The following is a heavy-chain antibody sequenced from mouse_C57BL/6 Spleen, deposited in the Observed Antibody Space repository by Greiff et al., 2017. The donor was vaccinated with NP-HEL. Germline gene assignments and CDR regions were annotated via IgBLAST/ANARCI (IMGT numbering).Heavy chain of an antibody. V-gene: IGHV1-76*01. D-gene: IGHD2-4*01. CDR3: ARGGDDYGFAY. J-gene: IGHJ3*01. CDR2: IYPGSGNT. CDR1: GYTFTDYY. Sequence: QVQLKQSGAELVRPGASVKLSCKASGYTFTDYYINWVKQRPGQGLEWIARIYPGSGNTYYNEKFKGKATLTAEKSSSTAYMQLSSLTSEDSAVYFCARGGDDYGFAYWGQGTLVTVSA.